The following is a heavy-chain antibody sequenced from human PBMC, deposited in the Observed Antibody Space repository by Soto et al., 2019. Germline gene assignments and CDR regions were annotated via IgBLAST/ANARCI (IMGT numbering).Heavy chain of an antibody. D-gene: IGHD3-16*01. CDR3: ARGSVWATDMYYYYYSMDV. V-gene: IGHV4-4*02. J-gene: IGHJ6*02. CDR1: CGSFSSSNW. CDR2: VYHSGRT. Sequence: QVQLQESGPGLVKPSGTLSLTCAVSCGSFSSSNWWSWVRQPPGKGLEWIGEVYHSGRTNDNPSHMIRFTASIYKTKNQSSLNLSSVTAAYTAVYYCARGSVWATDMYYYYYSMDVRGQGTTITVS.